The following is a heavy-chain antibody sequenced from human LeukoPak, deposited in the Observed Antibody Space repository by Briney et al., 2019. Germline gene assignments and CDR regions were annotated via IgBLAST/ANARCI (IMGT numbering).Heavy chain of an antibody. V-gene: IGHV3-30*18. J-gene: IGHJ6*04. CDR3: AKDTAHRYYGMDV. CDR2: ISYDGSNK. CDR1: GFTFSSYC. D-gene: IGHD5-18*01. Sequence: SGRSLRLSCAASGFTFSSYCMNWVRQAPGKGLEWVGVISYDGSNKYYAYSVKCRLTISRDNSKNTLYLQMNSLRAEDTAVYYCAKDTAHRYYGMDVWGKGTTVTVSS.